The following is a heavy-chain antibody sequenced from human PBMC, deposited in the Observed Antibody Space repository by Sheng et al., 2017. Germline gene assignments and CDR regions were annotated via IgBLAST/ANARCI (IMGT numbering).Heavy chain of an antibody. CDR1: GFTFSSYA. D-gene: IGHD2-2*01. J-gene: IGHJ4*02. CDR2: ISGSESNP. V-gene: IGHV3-23*04. Sequence: DVQLVESGGGLVQPGGSLRLSCAASGFTFSSYAMSWVRQAPGKGLEWVSYISGSESNPIYADSVKGRFTIFRDNSKDTVYLQMTSLRVEDTAVYYCARSCTTTSCYAEDWGQGTLVTVSS. CDR3: ARSCTTTSCYAED.